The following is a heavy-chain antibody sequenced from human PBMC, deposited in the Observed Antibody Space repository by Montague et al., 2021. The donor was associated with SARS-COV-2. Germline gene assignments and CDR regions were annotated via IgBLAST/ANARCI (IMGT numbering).Heavy chain of an antibody. J-gene: IGHJ4*02. V-gene: IGHV3-23*01. Sequence: SLRLSCAASGFTFSSYALTWVRQAPGKGLEWVSFISGSGGSAYYADSVKGRFTISRDNSENTVYLQMTSLRAEDMAMHYCAKERWQQLSLDSWGQGTLVTVSS. CDR3: AKERWQQLSLDS. CDR2: ISGSGGSA. CDR1: GFTFSSYA. D-gene: IGHD5-24*01.